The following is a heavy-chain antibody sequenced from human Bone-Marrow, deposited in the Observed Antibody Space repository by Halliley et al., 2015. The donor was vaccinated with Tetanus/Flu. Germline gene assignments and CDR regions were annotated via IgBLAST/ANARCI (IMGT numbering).Heavy chain of an antibody. D-gene: IGHD2-15*01. CDR3: ARTRYSSGEFDS. J-gene: IGHJ4*02. CDR2: LSYPGSP. V-gene: IGHV4-59*01. Sequence: EWIGSLSYPGSPHYRPPLKSRLTISLDTSKTQFSLTIKSVTAADTALYYCARTRYSSGEFDSWGQGTLVTVSS.